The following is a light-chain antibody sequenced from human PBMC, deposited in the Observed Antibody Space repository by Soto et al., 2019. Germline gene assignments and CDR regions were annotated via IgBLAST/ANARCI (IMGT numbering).Light chain of an antibody. CDR2: GAS. CDR3: QQYDTSPWT. V-gene: IGKV3-20*01. Sequence: IVLTQSPGTLSLSPGERATLSCRASQSISSSYLAWYQQKPGQAPRLLIFGASGRATGIPDRFSGSGSGTDFTLTIYRLEPEDFAVYYCQQYDTSPWTFGQGTKVDIK. J-gene: IGKJ1*01. CDR1: QSISSSY.